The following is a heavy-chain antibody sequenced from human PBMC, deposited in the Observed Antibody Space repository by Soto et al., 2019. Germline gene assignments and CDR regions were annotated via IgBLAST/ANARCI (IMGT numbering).Heavy chain of an antibody. CDR2: TYYRSKWYN. CDR1: VERVCSYRSS. V-gene: IGHV6-1*01. D-gene: IGHD3-22*01. J-gene: IGHJ4*02. CDR3: ARAGSEPDSRDYGPDLAY. Sequence: SHADPRTGESCVERVCSYRSSSNQIRQSPSRSLEWLGRTYYRSKWYNDYAVSVKSRITINPDTSKNQFSLQLNSVTPEDTAVYYCARAGSEPDSRDYGPDLAYWGQGTLVTVSS.